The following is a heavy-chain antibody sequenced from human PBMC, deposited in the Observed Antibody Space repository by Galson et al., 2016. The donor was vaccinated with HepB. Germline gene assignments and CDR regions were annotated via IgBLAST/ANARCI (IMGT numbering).Heavy chain of an antibody. J-gene: IGHJ6*04. D-gene: IGHD2-2*01. CDR2: ISRSGDST. Sequence: SLRLSCAASGFTFNNYGMTWVRQAPGKGLEVVSSISRSGDSTDYADSVKGRFTISRDNSKNTLSLQMNRLTADDTAIYYCVQGSTAPAVWGKGTTVTVSS. CDR3: VQGSTAPAV. V-gene: IGHV3-23*01. CDR1: GFTFNNYG.